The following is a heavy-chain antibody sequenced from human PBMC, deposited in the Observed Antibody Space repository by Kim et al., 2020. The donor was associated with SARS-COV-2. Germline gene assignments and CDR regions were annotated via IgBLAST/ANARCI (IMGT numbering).Heavy chain of an antibody. Sequence: SETLSLTCAVYGGSFSGYYWSWIRQPPGKGLEWIGDINHRGSANYNPSLKSRVTISVDTSKSQFSLKLSSVTAADTAAYYCARNFDIWGQGTMGTVSP. V-gene: IGHV4-34*01. CDR1: GGSFSGYY. CDR2: INHRGSA. CDR3: ARNFDI. J-gene: IGHJ3*02.